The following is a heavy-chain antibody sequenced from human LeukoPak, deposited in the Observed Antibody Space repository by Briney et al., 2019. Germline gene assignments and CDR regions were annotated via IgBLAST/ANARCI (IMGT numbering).Heavy chain of an antibody. CDR2: IIPIFGTA. Sequence: ASVKVSCKAFGGTFSSYAISWVRQAPGQGLEWMGGIIPIFGTANYAQKFQGRVTITTDESTSTAYMELSSLRSEDTAVYYCARRVDYYYDSSGAHFDYWGQGTLVTVSS. D-gene: IGHD3-22*01. J-gene: IGHJ4*02. V-gene: IGHV1-69*05. CDR3: ARRVDYYYDSSGAHFDY. CDR1: GGTFSSYA.